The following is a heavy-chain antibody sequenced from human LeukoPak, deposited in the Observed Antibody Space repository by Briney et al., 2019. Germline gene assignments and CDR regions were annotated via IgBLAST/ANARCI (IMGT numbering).Heavy chain of an antibody. D-gene: IGHD5-18*01. Sequence: GGSLRLSCAASGLTVSSNYMSWVRQAPGKGLEWVSVIYSGGSTYYADSVKGRFTISRDNSKNTLYLQMNSLRAEDTAVYYCARVRRGYSYGYVDYWGQGTLVTVSS. J-gene: IGHJ4*02. V-gene: IGHV3-66*01. CDR3: ARVRRGYSYGYVDY. CDR1: GLTVSSNY. CDR2: IYSGGST.